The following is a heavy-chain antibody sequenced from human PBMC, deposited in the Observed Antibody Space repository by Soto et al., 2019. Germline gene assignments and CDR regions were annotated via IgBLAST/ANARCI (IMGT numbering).Heavy chain of an antibody. CDR3: ASTDYGSGSYPFDY. CDR2: IYFSGST. V-gene: IGHV4-61*01. CDR1: GGSISGGTYY. J-gene: IGHJ4*02. D-gene: IGHD3-10*01. Sequence: SETLSLTCTVSGGSISGGTYYWSWIRQPPGKGLEWIGYIYFSGSTNYNPSLKSRVTISVDTSKNQFSLKLSSVTAADTAVYYCASTDYGSGSYPFDYWGQGTLVTVSS.